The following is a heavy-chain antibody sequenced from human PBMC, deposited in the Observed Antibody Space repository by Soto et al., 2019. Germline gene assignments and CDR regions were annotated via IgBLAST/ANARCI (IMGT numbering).Heavy chain of an antibody. D-gene: IGHD3-3*01. Sequence: SGPKLVNTTQTLTLTCTFSGFSLTTSEVGVGWIRQPPGKALEWLALIYWDDDKQYSPSLKSRLTITKDTSKNQVVLTMTNMDPVDTATYYCARWRGYYKYYGMDVWGQGTTVTVSS. V-gene: IGHV2-5*02. CDR3: ARWRGYYKYYGMDV. CDR1: GFSLTTSEVG. J-gene: IGHJ6*02. CDR2: IYWDDDK.